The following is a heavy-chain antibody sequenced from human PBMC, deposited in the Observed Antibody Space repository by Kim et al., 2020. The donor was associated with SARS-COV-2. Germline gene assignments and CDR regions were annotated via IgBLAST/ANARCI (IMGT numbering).Heavy chain of an antibody. V-gene: IGHV3-23*01. D-gene: IGHD4-17*01. Sequence: SVKGRFTISRDNSKNTLYRQMNSLRAEDTEVYYGAKDLTTVTTVDAVDIWGQGTMVTVSS. J-gene: IGHJ3*02. CDR3: AKDLTTVTTVDAVDI.